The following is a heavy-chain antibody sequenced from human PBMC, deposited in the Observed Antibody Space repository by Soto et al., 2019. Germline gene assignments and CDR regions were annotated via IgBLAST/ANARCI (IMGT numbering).Heavy chain of an antibody. CDR3: VRATYFSDSSGYTRCLDY. CDR1: GFTLSDHY. J-gene: IGHJ4*02. Sequence: EVQLVASGGGLVQPGGSLRLSCAGSGFTLSDHYIDWVRQGPGKGLEWVGRSRDKPQGYSTAYAASVKGRFTTSRDESKNSAYLQMNSLKTEDTAVYYCVRATYFSDSSGYTRCLDYWGQGTLVTVSS. D-gene: IGHD3-22*01. CDR2: SRDKPQGYST. V-gene: IGHV3-72*01.